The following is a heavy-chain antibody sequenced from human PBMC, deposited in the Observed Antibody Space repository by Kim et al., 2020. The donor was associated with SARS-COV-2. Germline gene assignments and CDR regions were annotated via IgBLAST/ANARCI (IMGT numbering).Heavy chain of an antibody. D-gene: IGHD3-10*01. V-gene: IGHV3-23*01. CDR2: ISGSGGST. J-gene: IGHJ5*02. CDR1: GFTFSSYA. Sequence: GGSLRLSCAASGFTFSSYAMSWVRQAPGKGLEWVSAISGSGGSTYYADSVKGRFTISRDNSKNTLYLQMNSLRAEDTAVYYCAKGSSGSYYNLPFDPWGQGTLVTVSS. CDR3: AKGSSGSYYNLPFDP.